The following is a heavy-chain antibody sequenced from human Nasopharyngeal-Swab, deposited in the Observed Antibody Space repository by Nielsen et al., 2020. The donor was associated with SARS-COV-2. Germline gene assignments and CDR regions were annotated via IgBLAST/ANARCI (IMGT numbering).Heavy chain of an antibody. Sequence: GESLKTSSASSAYNFTDYWIRWVRQAPGKGLEWMGTNFSGDSDTRYSPSLGGRVTFSVDQSKTTTYLHWTSLKASDTAKYYCAIEAAVGTLFHGMDVWGQGTMVTVSS. CDR2: NFSGDSDT. CDR1: AYNFTDYW. CDR3: AIEAAVGTLFHGMDV. D-gene: IGHD2-15*01. V-gene: IGHV5-51*01. J-gene: IGHJ6*02.